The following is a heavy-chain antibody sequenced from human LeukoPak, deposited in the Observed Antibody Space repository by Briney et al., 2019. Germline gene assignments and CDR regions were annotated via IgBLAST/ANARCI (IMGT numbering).Heavy chain of an antibody. D-gene: IGHD5-18*01. CDR3: ARDRGFSYGIDF. CDR1: GFTFSDYW. CDR2: IQQDGSEK. J-gene: IGHJ4*02. Sequence: PGGSLTLSCAASGFTFSDYWMSWVRQAPGKGLEWVANIQQDGSEKYYVDSLKGRFTISRDNAKKSLFLQVSSQSGEDTAVYYCARDRGFSYGIDFWGQGTLVTVSS. V-gene: IGHV3-7*04.